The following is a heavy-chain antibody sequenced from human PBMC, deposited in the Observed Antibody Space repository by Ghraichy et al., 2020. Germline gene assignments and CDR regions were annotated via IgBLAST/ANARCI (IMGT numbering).Heavy chain of an antibody. D-gene: IGHD4-17*01. Sequence: ASVKVSCKTSGYTHTRYGISWVRQAPGQGLEWMGWISVHNGNAHSAQKLQGRVTMTTDKSTSTAYMELRSLRSDDTALYYCASTDFDYWGQGTLVTVSS. V-gene: IGHV1-18*01. CDR1: GYTHTRYG. J-gene: IGHJ4*02. CDR3: ASTDFDY. CDR2: ISVHNGNA.